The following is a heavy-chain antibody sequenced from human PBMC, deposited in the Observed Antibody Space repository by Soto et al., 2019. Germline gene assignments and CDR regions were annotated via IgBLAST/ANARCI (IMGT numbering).Heavy chain of an antibody. CDR3: ARFRLVPYYYGMDV. D-gene: IGHD6-6*01. CDR2: IYYSGST. CDR1: GGASSSYY. V-gene: IGHV4-59*01. J-gene: IGHJ6*02. Sequence: PSETLGRTGTVSGGASSSYYWSWIGQPAGKGLEWIGYIYYSGSTNYKPSLKSRVTISVDTSKKQFSLELSSVTAADTAVYYCARFRLVPYYYGMDVRGQGTTVPVSS.